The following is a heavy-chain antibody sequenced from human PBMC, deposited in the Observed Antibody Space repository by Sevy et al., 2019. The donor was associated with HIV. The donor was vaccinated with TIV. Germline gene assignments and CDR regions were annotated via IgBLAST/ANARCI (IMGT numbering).Heavy chain of an antibody. CDR3: ARVGSGYYYYYGMDV. CDR2: IYSGGST. V-gene: IGHV3-53*01. D-gene: IGHD2-15*01. J-gene: IGHJ6*02. CDR1: GFTVSSNY. Sequence: GGSLRLSCAASGFTVSSNYMSWVRQAPGKGLEWVSVIYSGGSTYYADSVKGRFTISRENSKNTLYLQMNSLRAEDTAVYYCARVGSGYYYYYGMDVWGQGTTVTVSS.